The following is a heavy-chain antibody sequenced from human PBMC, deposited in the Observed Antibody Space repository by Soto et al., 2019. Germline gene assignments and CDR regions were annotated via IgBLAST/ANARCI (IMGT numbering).Heavy chain of an antibody. D-gene: IGHD3-22*01. Sequence: GGSLRLSCAASGFTFSSYGMHWVRQAPGKGLEWVAVISYDGSNKYYADSVKGRFTISRDNSKNTLYLQMNSLRAEDTAVYYCAKDQGYYDSSGYYFDYWGQGTLVTVS. V-gene: IGHV3-30*18. CDR1: GFTFSSYG. J-gene: IGHJ4*02. CDR3: AKDQGYYDSSGYYFDY. CDR2: ISYDGSNK.